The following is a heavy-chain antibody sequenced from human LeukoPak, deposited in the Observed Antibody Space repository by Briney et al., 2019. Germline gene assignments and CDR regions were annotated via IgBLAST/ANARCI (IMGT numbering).Heavy chain of an antibody. CDR3: ARAILTGSLWCDY. CDR1: GGSISNCY. V-gene: IGHV4-59*13. CDR2: IHYTGST. D-gene: IGHD3-9*01. J-gene: IGHJ4*02. Sequence: PSETLSLTCTVSGGSISNCYWSWIRQPPGKGLEWIGYIHYTGSTNYNPSLKSRVTISVDTSKNHFSLKVNSVTAADTAVHYCARAILTGSLWCDYWGQGTLVTVSS.